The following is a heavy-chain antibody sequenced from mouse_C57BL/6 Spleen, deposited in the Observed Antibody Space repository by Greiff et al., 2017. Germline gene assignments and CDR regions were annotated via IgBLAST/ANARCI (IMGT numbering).Heavy chain of an antibody. J-gene: IGHJ3*01. CDR2: IDPSDSYT. V-gene: IGHV1-69*01. D-gene: IGHD2-3*01. CDR3: ARSLDGYYRAWFAY. Sequence: QVQLQQPGAELVMPGASVKLSCKASGYTFTSYWMHWVKQRPGQGLEWIGEIDPSDSYTNYNQKFKGKSTLAVDKSSSTAYMQLSSLTSEDSAVYYCARSLDGYYRAWFAYWGQGTLVTVSA. CDR1: GYTFTSYW.